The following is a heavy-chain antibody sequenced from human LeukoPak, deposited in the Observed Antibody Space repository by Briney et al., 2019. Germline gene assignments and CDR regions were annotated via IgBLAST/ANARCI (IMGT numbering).Heavy chain of an antibody. CDR1: GFTFRNYA. D-gene: IGHD1-26*01. J-gene: IGHJ4*02. V-gene: IGHV3-23*01. CDR3: AKGHAPSGSYADY. CDR2: IYGSGDGT. Sequence: GGSLRLSCAASGFTFRNYAMTSVRQAPGKGLEWVSTIYGSGDGTYYADSVKGRFTISRDNSKNTLYVQMNSLRAEDTAVYYCAKGHAPSGSYADYWGQGTLVTVSS.